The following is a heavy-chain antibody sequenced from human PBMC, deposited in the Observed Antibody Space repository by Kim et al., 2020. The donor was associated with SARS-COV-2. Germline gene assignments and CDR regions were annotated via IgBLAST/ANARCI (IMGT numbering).Heavy chain of an antibody. J-gene: IGHJ4*02. CDR1: GFTFSIYT. D-gene: IGHD6-13*01. Sequence: GGSLRLSCAASGFTFSIYTMNWVRQAPGKGLEWVSSISSSSSYIYHADSVKGRFTISRDNAKNSLYLQMNSLRAEDTAVYYCASQGPYSSSWHVSDYWGQGTLVTVSS. CDR2: ISSSSSYI. V-gene: IGHV3-21*01. CDR3: ASQGPYSSSWHVSDY.